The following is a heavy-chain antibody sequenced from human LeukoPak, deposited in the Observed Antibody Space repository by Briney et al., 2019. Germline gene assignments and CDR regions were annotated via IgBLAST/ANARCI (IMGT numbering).Heavy chain of an antibody. CDR2: FNLQGST. CDR1: GGSITNTNY. V-gene: IGHV4-4*02. CDR3: AREGGPYRPLDY. J-gene: IGHJ4*02. Sequence: SETLSLTCGVSGGSITNTNYWTWVRQPPGKGLEWIGEFNLQGSTNYNPSLMGRVAISVDTSENHISLQLTSVTAADTAVYYCAREGGPYRPLDYSGQGTLVTVSS.